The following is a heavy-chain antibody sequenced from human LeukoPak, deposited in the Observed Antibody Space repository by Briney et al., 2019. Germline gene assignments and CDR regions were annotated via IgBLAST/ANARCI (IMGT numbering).Heavy chain of an antibody. J-gene: IGHJ5*02. CDR2: INPNSGGT. CDR3: ARAFDYDFWSGSIYNWFDP. V-gene: IGHV1-2*02. CDR1: GYTFTGYY. Sequence: GASVKVSCKASGYTFTGYYMHWVRQAPGQGLEWMGWINPNSGGTNYAQKFQGRVTMTRDTSISTAYMELSRLRSDDTAVYYCARAFDYDFWSGSIYNWFDPWDQGTLVTVSS. D-gene: IGHD3-3*01.